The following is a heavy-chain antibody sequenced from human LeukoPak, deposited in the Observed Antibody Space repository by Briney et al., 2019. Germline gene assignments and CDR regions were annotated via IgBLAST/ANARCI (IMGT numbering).Heavy chain of an antibody. CDR3: AKGVDASGIYYYFYMDV. CDR1: GFTFSNFA. V-gene: IGHV3-23*01. Sequence: GGSLRLSCAASGFTFSNFAMTWVRQAPGKGLEWVSSISGSGGSRYYVDSVKGRLTISRDKSKNTLYLQMNNLRAEDTAVYYCAKGVDASGIYYYFYMDVWGKGTTVSVSS. J-gene: IGHJ6*03. D-gene: IGHD3-16*01. CDR2: ISGSGGSR.